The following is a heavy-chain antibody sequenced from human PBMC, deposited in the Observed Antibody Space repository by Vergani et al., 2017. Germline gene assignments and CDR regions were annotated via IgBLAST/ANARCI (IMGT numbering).Heavy chain of an antibody. CDR1: GFTFSDYY. Sequence: QVQLVESGGGLVKPGGSLRLSCAASGFTFSDYYMSWIRQAPGKGLEWVSYISSSSSYTNYADSVKGRFTIARDNAKNSLYLQMNSLRAEDTAVYYCARDQRRLGMDVWGQGTTVTVSS. CDR3: ARDQRRLGMDV. V-gene: IGHV3-11*05. J-gene: IGHJ6*02. CDR2: ISSSSSYT.